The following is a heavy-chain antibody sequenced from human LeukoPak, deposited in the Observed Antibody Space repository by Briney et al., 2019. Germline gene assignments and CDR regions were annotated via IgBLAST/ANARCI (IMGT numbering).Heavy chain of an antibody. D-gene: IGHD6-19*01. V-gene: IGHV3-23*01. CDR3: ARRGGSRGWGAFDI. CDR1: GFTFTNYV. J-gene: IGHJ3*02. Sequence: GGSLRLSCAASGFTFTNYVMNWVRQAPGKGLEWVSSITGTADKTYDADSVKGRFTISRDNSKNTLSLQMSSLRVGDTAIYYCARRGGSRGWGAFDIWGQGTIVTVSS. CDR2: ITGTADKT.